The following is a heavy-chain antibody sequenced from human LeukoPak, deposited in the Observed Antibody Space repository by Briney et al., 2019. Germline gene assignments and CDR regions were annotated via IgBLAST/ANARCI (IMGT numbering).Heavy chain of an antibody. V-gene: IGHV4-34*01. D-gene: IGHD6-6*01. CDR1: GGSFSGYY. CDR3: ARVLGSSVDY. CDR2: INHSGST. Sequence: SETLSLTCAVYGGSFSGYYWSWIRQPPGKGLEWIGEINHSGSTNYNPSLKSRVTISVDTSKNQFSLKLSSVTAADTAVYYCARVLGSSVDYWGQGTLVTVSS. J-gene: IGHJ4*02.